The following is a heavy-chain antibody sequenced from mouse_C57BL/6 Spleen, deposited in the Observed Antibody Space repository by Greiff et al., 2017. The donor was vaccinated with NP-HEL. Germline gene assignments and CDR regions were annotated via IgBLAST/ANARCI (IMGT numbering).Heavy chain of an antibody. CDR2: IWGDGST. D-gene: IGHD2-13*01. Sequence: VNLVESGPGLVAPSQSLSITCTVSGFSFTSYCVSWVRQPPGKGLEWLGVIWGDGSTNYHSAVISRLSISKDNSKCQVYFKLNSLQTEHSATYYCAKEGGDHLPWQFDVWGKGTTVTVSS. J-gene: IGHJ1*03. CDR1: GFSFTSYC. V-gene: IGHV2-3*01. CDR3: AKEGGDHLPWQFDV.